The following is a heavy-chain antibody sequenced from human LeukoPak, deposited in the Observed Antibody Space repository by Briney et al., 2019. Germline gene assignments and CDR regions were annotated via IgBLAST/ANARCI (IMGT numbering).Heavy chain of an antibody. D-gene: IGHD2-2*02. CDR2: IYYSGST. CDR1: GGSISSSSYY. J-gene: IGHJ4*02. Sequence: KASETLSLTCTVSGGSISSSSYYWGWIRQPPGKGLEWIGSIYYSGSTYYNPSLKSRVTISVDTSKNQFSLKLSPVTAADTAVYYCARLVVVPAAIVDYWGQGTLVTVSS. CDR3: ARLVVVPAAIVDY. V-gene: IGHV4-39*01.